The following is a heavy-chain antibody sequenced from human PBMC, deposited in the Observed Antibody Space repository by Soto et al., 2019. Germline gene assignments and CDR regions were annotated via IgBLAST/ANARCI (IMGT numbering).Heavy chain of an antibody. J-gene: IGHJ5*02. D-gene: IGHD3-10*01. CDR2: ISPYNDNT. Sequence: ASVKVSCKASGYTFNTYGITWVRQAPGQGFEWMGWISPYNDNTYYAQNFRGRVTMTTDTSTNTAYMELTSLKSDDTAVYYCARGFHYFGSGNDDWFDPWGQGTLVTVSS. CDR3: ARGFHYFGSGNDDWFDP. CDR1: GYTFNTYG. V-gene: IGHV1-18*01.